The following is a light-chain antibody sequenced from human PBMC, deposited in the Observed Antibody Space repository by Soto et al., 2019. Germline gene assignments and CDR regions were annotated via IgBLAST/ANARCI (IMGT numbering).Light chain of an antibody. CDR3: SSHTSTRTLYV. V-gene: IGLV2-14*01. CDR2: EVS. J-gene: IGLJ1*01. Sequence: QSVLTQPASVSGSPGQSITISCTGGSSDVGGYEYVSWYQHHPGKAPKLIIYEVSHRPSGVSDRFSASKFGNTASLTIFGLQAEDEADYYCSSHTSTRTLYVFGTGTKVTVL. CDR1: SSDVGGYEY.